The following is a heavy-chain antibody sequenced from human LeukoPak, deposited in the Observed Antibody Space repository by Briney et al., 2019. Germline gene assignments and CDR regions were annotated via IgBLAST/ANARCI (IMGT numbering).Heavy chain of an antibody. CDR3: ARDQYCGGDCYSVFDY. J-gene: IGHJ4*02. CDR2: IYTSGST. CDR1: GGSISSYY. D-gene: IGHD2-21*02. Sequence: SETLSLTCTVSGGSISSYYWSWIRQPAGKGLEWIGRIYTSGSTNYNPSLKSRVTMSVDTSKNQFSLKLSSVTAADTAVYSCARDQYCGGDCYSVFDYWGQGTLVTVSS. V-gene: IGHV4-4*07.